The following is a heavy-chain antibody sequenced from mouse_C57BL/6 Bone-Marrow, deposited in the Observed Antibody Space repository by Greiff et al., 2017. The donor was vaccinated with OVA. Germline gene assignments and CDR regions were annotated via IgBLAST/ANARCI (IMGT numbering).Heavy chain of an antibody. CDR2: ISYDGSN. V-gene: IGHV3-6*01. D-gene: IGHD2-10*01. CDR1: GYSITSGYY. Sequence: EVHLVESGPGLVKPSQSLSLTCSVTGYSITSGYYWNWIRQFPGNKLEWMGYISYDGSNNYNPSLKNRISITRDTSKNQFFLKLNSVTTEDTATYYCAREAYYGTAWFAYWGQGTLVTVSA. CDR3: AREAYYGTAWFAY. J-gene: IGHJ3*01.